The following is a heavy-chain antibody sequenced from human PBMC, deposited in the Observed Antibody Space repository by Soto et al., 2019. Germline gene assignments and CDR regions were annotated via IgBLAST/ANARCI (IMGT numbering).Heavy chain of an antibody. Sequence: PSETLSLTCTVSGGSISSGGYYWSWIRQHPGKGLEWIGYIYYSGSTYYNPSLKSRVTISADTSKNQFSLKLSSVTAADTAVYYCARANAVATTFDYWGQGTLVTVSS. V-gene: IGHV4-31*03. CDR3: ARANAVATTFDY. J-gene: IGHJ4*02. D-gene: IGHD5-12*01. CDR1: GGSISSGGYY. CDR2: IYYSGST.